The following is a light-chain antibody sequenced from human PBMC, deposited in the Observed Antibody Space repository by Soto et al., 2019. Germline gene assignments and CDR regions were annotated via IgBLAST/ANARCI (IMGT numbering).Light chain of an antibody. CDR1: QRIRSY. V-gene: IGKV1-39*01. CDR3: QQSFSPPPIT. Sequence: DIQMTQSPSSLPASIGDRVTITCRASQRIRSYLNWYQVKTGKAPKLLIYDASSLQSGVPSRFSGSGYGTDFTLTISNLQPEDFATYYCQQSFSPPPITFGQGTRLEIK. J-gene: IGKJ5*01. CDR2: DAS.